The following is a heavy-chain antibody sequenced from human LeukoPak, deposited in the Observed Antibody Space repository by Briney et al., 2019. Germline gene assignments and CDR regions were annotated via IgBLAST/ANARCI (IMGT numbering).Heavy chain of an antibody. V-gene: IGHV4-61*09. CDR3: ARGERPYDFWSGYIDAFDI. Sequence: PSETLSLTCTVSGGSISSGSYYWRWIRQPAGKGLEWNGHIYTSGSTHYNPSLKSRVTIAVDTSKNQFSLKLSSVTAADTAVYYCARGERPYDFWSGYIDAFDIWGQGTMVTVSS. CDR1: GGSISSGSYY. CDR2: IYTSGST. D-gene: IGHD3-3*01. J-gene: IGHJ3*02.